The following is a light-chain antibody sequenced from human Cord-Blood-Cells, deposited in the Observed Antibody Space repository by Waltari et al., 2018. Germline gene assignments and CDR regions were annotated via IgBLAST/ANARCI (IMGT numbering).Light chain of an antibody. CDR3: ETWDSNTRV. CDR1: SGHSSYI. Sequence: QPVLTQSSSASASLGSSVKLTCTLSSGHSSYIIAWHQQQPGKAPRYLMELEGSGSYNKGGGSPEPFSGSRLWAGPYPTNLNLQSEDEADYYCETWDSNTRVFGGGTKLTVL. J-gene: IGLJ3*02. V-gene: IGLV4-60*03. CDR2: LEGSGSY.